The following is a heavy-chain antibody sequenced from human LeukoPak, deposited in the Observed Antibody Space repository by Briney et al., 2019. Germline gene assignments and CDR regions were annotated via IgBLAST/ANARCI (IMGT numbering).Heavy chain of an antibody. Sequence: SETLSITCSVSGGSIGSYYWSWIRQPAGKGLEWIGRIYTSGSTNYNPSLKSRVTMSVDTSKNQFSLKLSSVTAADTAVYYCARDSNVIIAAPFDPWGQGTLVTVSS. CDR1: GGSIGSYY. D-gene: IGHD2-15*01. CDR3: ARDSNVIIAAPFDP. J-gene: IGHJ5*02. CDR2: IYTSGST. V-gene: IGHV4-4*07.